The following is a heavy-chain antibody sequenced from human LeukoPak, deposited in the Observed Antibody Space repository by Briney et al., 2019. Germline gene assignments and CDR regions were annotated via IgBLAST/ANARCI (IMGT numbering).Heavy chain of an antibody. CDR1: GFTFSAYA. CDR3: ASAEWIQLWLRFDY. J-gene: IGHJ4*02. V-gene: IGHV3-23*05. D-gene: IGHD5-18*01. Sequence: GGSLRLSCEASGFTFSAYAMTWVRQAPGKGLEWVSSIGSDNKPHYSESVKGRFTISRDNSKNTLYLQMNSLRAEDTAVYYCASAEWIQLWLRFDYWGQGTLVTVSS. CDR2: IGSDNKP.